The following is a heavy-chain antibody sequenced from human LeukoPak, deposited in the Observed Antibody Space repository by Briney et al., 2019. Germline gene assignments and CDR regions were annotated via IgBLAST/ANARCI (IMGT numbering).Heavy chain of an antibody. CDR2: ISWNSGSI. D-gene: IGHD3-9*01. CDR1: GFTFDDYA. V-gene: IGHV3-9*03. Sequence: GRSLRLSCAASGFTFDDYAMHWVRQAPGKGLEWVSGISWNSGSIGYADSVKGRFTISRDNAKNSLYLQVNSLRAEDMALYYCAKGPYDILTGALDYWGQGTLVTVSS. CDR3: AKGPYDILTGALDY. J-gene: IGHJ4*02.